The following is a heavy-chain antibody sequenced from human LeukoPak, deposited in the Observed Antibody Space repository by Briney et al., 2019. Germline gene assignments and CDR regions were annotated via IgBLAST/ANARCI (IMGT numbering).Heavy chain of an antibody. V-gene: IGHV1-69*05. J-gene: IGHJ4*02. D-gene: IGHD1-26*01. CDR1: GGTFGSYA. CDR2: IIPIFGTA. CDR3: ARGPPSGSFADY. Sequence: SVKVSCKSSGGTFGSYAISWVRQAPGQGLEWMGGIIPIFGTANYAQKFQGRVTITTDESTSTAYMELSSLRSEDTAVYYCARGPPSGSFADYWGQGTLVTVCS.